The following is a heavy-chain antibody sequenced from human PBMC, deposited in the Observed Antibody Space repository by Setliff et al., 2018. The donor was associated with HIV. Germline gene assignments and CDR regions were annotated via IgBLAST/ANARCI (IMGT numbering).Heavy chain of an antibody. J-gene: IGHJ4*02. Sequence: SETLSLTCTVSGGSISSYYWSWIRQPPGKGLEWIGYIYYSGSTNYNPSLKSRVTISVDTSRNGCSLKLTSVTAADTAVYYCAREVRWELPQGFDHWGQGSQVTVSS. CDR3: AREVRWELPQGFDH. CDR1: GGSISSYY. CDR2: IYYSGST. V-gene: IGHV4-59*12. D-gene: IGHD1-26*01.